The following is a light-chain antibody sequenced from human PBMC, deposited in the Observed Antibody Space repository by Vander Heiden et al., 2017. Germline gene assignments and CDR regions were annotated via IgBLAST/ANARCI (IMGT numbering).Light chain of an antibody. J-gene: IGKJ1*01. CDR2: RAS. CDR1: ENIDDW. CDR3: KQDDSYSWS. Sequence: DIQMTQSRSTLSASVGDRVTITCRASENIDDWLAWYQQKPGRAPEVLIYRASILETWVPSRFSGSGYGTQFTLTISSLQPDDFATYYCKQDDSYSWSFGQGTKVDIK. V-gene: IGKV1-5*03.